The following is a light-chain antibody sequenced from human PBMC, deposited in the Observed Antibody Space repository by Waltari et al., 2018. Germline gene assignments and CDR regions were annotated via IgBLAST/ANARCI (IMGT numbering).Light chain of an antibody. CDR2: VAS. CDR1: QSVSYY. CDR3: QQTYNAPLT. J-gene: IGKJ4*01. Sequence: DVQMTQSPSSLSASVGDRVTITCRASQSVSYYLNWYQQKAGQAPKLLIYVASSLETGVPSRFSGIGSGTDFTLTISNLQPEDFATYLCQQTYNAPLTFGGETKVEIK. V-gene: IGKV1-39*01.